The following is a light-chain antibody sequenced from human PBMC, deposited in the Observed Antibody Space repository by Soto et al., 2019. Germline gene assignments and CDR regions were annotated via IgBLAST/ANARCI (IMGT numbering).Light chain of an antibody. CDR3: QQYGGSST. CDR1: QSVSSNS. V-gene: IGKV3-20*01. CDR2: AAS. J-gene: IGKJ1*01. Sequence: DIVLTQSPVTLSLSPGERATLSCRASQSVSSNSLAWYQQRPGQAPRLLIHAASSRATGIPDRFTGSGSETDFTLTISSLEPEDFAVYFCQQYGGSSTFGQGTKVDIK.